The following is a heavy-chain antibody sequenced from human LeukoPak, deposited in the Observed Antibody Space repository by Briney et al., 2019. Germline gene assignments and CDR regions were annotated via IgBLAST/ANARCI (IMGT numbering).Heavy chain of an antibody. J-gene: IGHJ4*02. D-gene: IGHD2-2*02. Sequence: SETLSLTCTVSGGSISSGDYYWSWIRQPPGKGLEWIGYIYYSGSTYYNPSRKSRVTISVDTSKNQFSLKLSSVTAADTAVYYCAREGGYCSSTSCYTTFDYWGQGTLVTVSS. CDR2: IYYSGST. V-gene: IGHV4-30-4*08. CDR3: AREGGYCSSTSCYTTFDY. CDR1: GGSISSGDYY.